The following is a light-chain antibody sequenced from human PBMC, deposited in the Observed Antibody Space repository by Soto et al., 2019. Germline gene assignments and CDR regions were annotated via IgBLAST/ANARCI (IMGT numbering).Light chain of an antibody. J-gene: IGLJ1*01. V-gene: IGLV2-14*01. CDR2: EVS. Sequence: QSVLTQPASVSGSPGQSITISCTGTSSDVGGYNYVSWYQQHPGKAPKLMIYEVSNRPSGVSNRFSGSKSGNTASLTISGSQAEDEADYYCSSYRSDTTYVFGTGTKVTVL. CDR1: SSDVGGYNY. CDR3: SSYRSDTTYV.